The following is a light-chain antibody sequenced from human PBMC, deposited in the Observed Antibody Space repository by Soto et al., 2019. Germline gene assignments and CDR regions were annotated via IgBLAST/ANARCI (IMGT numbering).Light chain of an antibody. J-gene: IGKJ2*01. CDR3: HLYGGSPPHT. CDR1: QRVSSNR. Sequence: EIVLTQSPGTLSLSPGERATLSCRASQRVSSNRLAWYQQKPGQAPSPLIYGSSSRATGIPDRFSGSGSGTDFPLTISRLQPEDCAVYFCHLYGGSPPHTFGQGTKVEIK. CDR2: GSS. V-gene: IGKV3-20*01.